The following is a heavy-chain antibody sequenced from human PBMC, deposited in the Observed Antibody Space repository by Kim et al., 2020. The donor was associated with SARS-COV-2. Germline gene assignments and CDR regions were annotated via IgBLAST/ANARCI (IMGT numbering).Heavy chain of an antibody. CDR3: ARDGGRDISGWEFDY. V-gene: IGHV4-4*07. J-gene: IGHJ4*02. Sequence: PSHRRRATMSVDTSKNQFSLKLSSVTAADTAVYYCARDGGRDISGWEFDYWGQGTLVTVSS. D-gene: IGHD6-19*01.